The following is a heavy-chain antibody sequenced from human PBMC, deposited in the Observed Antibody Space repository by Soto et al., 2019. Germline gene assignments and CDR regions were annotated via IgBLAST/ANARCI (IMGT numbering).Heavy chain of an antibody. CDR3: ARDLGFDVLTGYSSYYYYAMDV. CDR1: GYTFTNYA. J-gene: IGHJ6*02. Sequence: GASVKVSCKASGYTFTNYAMQWVRQAPGQRLEWMGWINAGNGNTRYSQNFQGRVTITRDTSASTAYMELSSLISEDAAVYFCARDLGFDVLTGYSSYYYYAMDVWGQGTTVTV. V-gene: IGHV1-3*01. CDR2: INAGNGNT. D-gene: IGHD3-9*01.